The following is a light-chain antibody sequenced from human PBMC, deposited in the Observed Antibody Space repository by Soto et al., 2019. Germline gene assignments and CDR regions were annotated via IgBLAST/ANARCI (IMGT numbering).Light chain of an antibody. CDR1: SSNIGSNF. CDR3: AAWDDSLSGWL. V-gene: IGLV1-47*01. CDR2: RNN. Sequence: QSVLTQPPSASGTPGQRVTISCSGSSSNIGSNFVYWYQQLPGTAPKLLIYRNNQRPSGVPDRFSGSKSGTSASLAISGLRSEDDADYYCAAWDDSLSGWLFGGGTKLTVL. J-gene: IGLJ3*02.